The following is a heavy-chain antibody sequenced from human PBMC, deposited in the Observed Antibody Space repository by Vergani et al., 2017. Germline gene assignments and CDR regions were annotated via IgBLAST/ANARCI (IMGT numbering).Heavy chain of an antibody. CDR2: ISWNSGSI. D-gene: IGHD5-24*01. CDR3: AKDISVEMATPSSTFDY. CDR1: GLTFDDYA. J-gene: IGHJ4*02. V-gene: IGHV3-9*01. Sequence: EVQLVESGGGLVQPGRSLRLSCAASGLTFDDYAMHWVRQAPGKGLEWVSGISWNSGSIGYADSVKGRFTISRDNAKNSLYLQMNSLRAEDTALYYCAKDISVEMATPSSTFDYWGQGTLVTVSS.